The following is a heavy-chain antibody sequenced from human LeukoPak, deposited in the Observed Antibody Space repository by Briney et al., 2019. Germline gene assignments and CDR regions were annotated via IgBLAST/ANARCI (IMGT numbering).Heavy chain of an antibody. V-gene: IGHV3-66*01. D-gene: IGHD3/OR15-3a*01. Sequence: GGSLRLSCTASGFSVSGSYINWVRQAPGRGLEWVSVIYSSGSDFYADSVKGRFIISRDDSKNTVYLQMNSLRADDTAVYYCATDSHYDFWTGFSECWGQGTLVTVSS. J-gene: IGHJ4*02. CDR1: GFSVSGSY. CDR2: IYSSGSD. CDR3: ATDSHYDFWTGFSEC.